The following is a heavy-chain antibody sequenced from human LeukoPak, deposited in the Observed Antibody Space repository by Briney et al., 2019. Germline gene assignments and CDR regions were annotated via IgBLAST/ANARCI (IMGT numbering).Heavy chain of an antibody. CDR3: ARDYGSGSYWGPDY. Sequence: GGSLRLSCAASGFTFSDYSMHWVRQAPGKGLEWVSYISSSLINIYYADSVKGRFIISRDNAKSSLYLQMNSLRAEDTAVYYCARDYGSGSYWGPDYWGQGTLVTVSS. CDR1: GFTFSDYS. V-gene: IGHV3-48*01. J-gene: IGHJ4*02. CDR2: ISSSLINI. D-gene: IGHD3-10*01.